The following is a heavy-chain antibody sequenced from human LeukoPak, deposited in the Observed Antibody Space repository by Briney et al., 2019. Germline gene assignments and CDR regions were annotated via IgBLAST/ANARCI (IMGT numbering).Heavy chain of an antibody. CDR3: ARIPGPAARSSLLYYYYYGMDV. Sequence: SVKVSCKASGGTFSSYAISWVRQAPGQGLEWMGRIIPILGIANYAQKFQGRVTITADKSTSTAYMELSSLRSEDTAVYYCARIPGPAARSSLLYYYYYGMDVWGQGTTVTVSS. CDR1: GGTFSSYA. D-gene: IGHD2-2*01. CDR2: IIPILGIA. J-gene: IGHJ6*02. V-gene: IGHV1-69*04.